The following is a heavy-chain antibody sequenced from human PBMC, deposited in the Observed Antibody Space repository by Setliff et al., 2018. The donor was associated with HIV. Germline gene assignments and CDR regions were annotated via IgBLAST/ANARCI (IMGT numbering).Heavy chain of an antibody. CDR2: VNPSIVGT. Sequence: ASVKVSCKASGYTFTGYYMHWVRQAPGEGLEWMGWVNPSIVGTNYAQKFQGRVTMTRDTSISTAYMELSGLRSDDTAVYYCARGSGSYSLRSMDVWGKGTTVTVSS. D-gene: IGHD1-26*01. J-gene: IGHJ6*03. V-gene: IGHV1-2*02. CDR1: GYTFTGYY. CDR3: ARGSGSYSLRSMDV.